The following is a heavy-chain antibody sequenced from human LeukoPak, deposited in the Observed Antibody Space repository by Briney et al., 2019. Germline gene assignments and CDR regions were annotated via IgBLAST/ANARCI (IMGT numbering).Heavy chain of an antibody. J-gene: IGHJ6*02. CDR2: INSDGSTT. CDR1: GFSFSSSW. CDR3: ARDFGPYGMDV. Sequence: GGSLRLSSAASGFSFSSSWMHWVRQAPGTGLVWVSRINSDGSTTNCADSVKGRFTISRDNAMSTLYLQMNSLRAEDTAVYYCARDFGPYGMDVWGQGTTVTVSS. D-gene: IGHD3-16*01. V-gene: IGHV3-74*01.